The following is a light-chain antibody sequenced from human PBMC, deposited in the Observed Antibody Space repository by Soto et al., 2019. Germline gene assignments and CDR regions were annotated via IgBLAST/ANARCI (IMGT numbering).Light chain of an antibody. CDR3: QQYGSSQRLT. CDR1: QSVSSSY. J-gene: IGKJ4*01. V-gene: IGKV3-20*01. Sequence: EIGLTQSPGTRSLXXXEXXTXSXRASQSVSSSYLAWYQQKPGQAPRLLIYGASSRATGIPDRFSGSGSGTDFTLTISRLEPEDFAVYYCQQYGSSQRLTFGGGTKVDIK. CDR2: GAS.